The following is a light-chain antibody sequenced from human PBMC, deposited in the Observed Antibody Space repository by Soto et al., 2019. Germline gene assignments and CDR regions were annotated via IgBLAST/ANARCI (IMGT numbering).Light chain of an antibody. Sequence: EIGMTQSPVTLSVSPGERATLSCRASQSVTSNLAWYQQKPGQAPRLLIYGASTRATGIPARFSGSGSGTKFTLTISNLQSEDFAIYYCQQFNDWPRTFGQGTKVDIK. CDR1: QSVTSN. J-gene: IGKJ1*01. V-gene: IGKV3-15*01. CDR2: GAS. CDR3: QQFNDWPRT.